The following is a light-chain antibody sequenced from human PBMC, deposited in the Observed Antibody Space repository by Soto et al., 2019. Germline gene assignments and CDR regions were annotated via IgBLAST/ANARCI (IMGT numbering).Light chain of an antibody. CDR2: GAS. J-gene: IGKJ1*01. CDR3: QQYGASPEWT. Sequence: IVLTQSPGTLSLSPGERATLSCRASQSVSSSYVAWYQQKPGQAPRLLIYGASSRATGIPDRFSGSGSGTDFTLTISRLEPEDFAVYYCQQYGASPEWTFGQGTKADIK. CDR1: QSVSSSY. V-gene: IGKV3-20*01.